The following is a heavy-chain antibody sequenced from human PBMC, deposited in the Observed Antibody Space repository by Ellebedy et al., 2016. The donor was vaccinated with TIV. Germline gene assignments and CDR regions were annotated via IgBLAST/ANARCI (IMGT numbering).Heavy chain of an antibody. CDR2: ISSSGSYI. CDR1: GFTLSSYT. J-gene: IGHJ4*02. CDR3: TRDGHMEFDY. Sequence: GESLKISCAASGFTLSSYTMNWVRQAPGKGLEWVSYISSSGSYIYYADSVKGRFTISRDKAKNLLYLQMNSLRAEDTALYYCTRDGHMEFDYWGQGTLVTVSS. V-gene: IGHV3-21*01. D-gene: IGHD1-1*01.